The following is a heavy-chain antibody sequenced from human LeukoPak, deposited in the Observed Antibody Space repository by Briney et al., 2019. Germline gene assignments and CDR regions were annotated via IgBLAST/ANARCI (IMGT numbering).Heavy chain of an antibody. CDR3: ARTKHGDYALAN. J-gene: IGHJ4*02. CDR1: GYTFTSYD. V-gene: IGHV1-8*03. D-gene: IGHD4-17*01. Sequence: ASVKVSCKASGYTFTSYDINWVRQATGQGLEWMGWMNPNSGNTGYAQKFQGRVTITRNTSISTAYMELSSLRSEDTAVYYCARTKHGDYALANWGQGTLVTVSS. CDR2: MNPNSGNT.